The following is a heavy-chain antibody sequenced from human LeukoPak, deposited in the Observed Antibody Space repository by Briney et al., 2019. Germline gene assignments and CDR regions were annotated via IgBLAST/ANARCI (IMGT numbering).Heavy chain of an antibody. D-gene: IGHD5-12*01. CDR1: GGSISSYY. Sequence: SETLSLTCTVSGGSISSYYWSWIRQPPGKGLEWIGYIYYSGSTNYNPSLKSRVTISVDTSKNQFSLKLSSVTAADTAVYYCARHKRWLRGEYYFDYWGQGTLVTVSS. J-gene: IGHJ4*02. CDR3: ARHKRWLRGEYYFDY. V-gene: IGHV4-59*08. CDR2: IYYSGST.